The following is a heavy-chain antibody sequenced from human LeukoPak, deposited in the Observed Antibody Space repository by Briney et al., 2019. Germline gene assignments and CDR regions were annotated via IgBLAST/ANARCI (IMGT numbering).Heavy chain of an antibody. CDR3: ARGGTYNDILSFDP. CDR1: GGSISYYY. Sequence: PSETLSLTCTVSGGSISYYYWTWIRQSPGKGREWIGQIYYTGRTYYNPSLERRVTISLDTSRIQFSLIMTSVTATDTAMYYCARGGTYNDILSFDPWGQGTLVSVSS. D-gene: IGHD3-9*01. CDR2: IYYTGRT. V-gene: IGHV4-59*01. J-gene: IGHJ5*02.